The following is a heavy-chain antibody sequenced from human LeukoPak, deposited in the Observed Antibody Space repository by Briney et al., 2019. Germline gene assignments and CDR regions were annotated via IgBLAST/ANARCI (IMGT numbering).Heavy chain of an antibody. Sequence: GASVKVSCKASGYTFTSYGISWVRQAPGQGLEWMGWISAYNGNTNYAQKLQGRVTMTTDTSTSTAYMELRSLRSDDTAVYYCARETAGQWLVGYYYYMDVWGKGTTVTVSS. CDR2: ISAYNGNT. CDR3: ARETAGQWLVGYYYYMDV. J-gene: IGHJ6*03. V-gene: IGHV1-18*01. CDR1: GYTFTSYG. D-gene: IGHD6-19*01.